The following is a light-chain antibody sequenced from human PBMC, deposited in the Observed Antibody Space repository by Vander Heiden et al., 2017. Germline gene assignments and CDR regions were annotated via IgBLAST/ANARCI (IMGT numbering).Light chain of an antibody. CDR2: DNN. V-gene: IGLV1-51*01. CDR1: SSNIGNNY. J-gene: IGLJ2*01. CDR3: GTWDSSLSVV. Sequence: QSALTQPPSVSAAPGQKVTISCSGSSSNIGNNYVSWYQQLPGTAPKLLIYDNNKRPSGIPDRFSGSKSGTSATLSITGLQTGDEADYYCGTWDSSLSVVFGGGTKLTVL.